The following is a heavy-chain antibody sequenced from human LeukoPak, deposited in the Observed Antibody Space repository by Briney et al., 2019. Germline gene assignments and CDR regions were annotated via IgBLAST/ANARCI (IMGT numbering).Heavy chain of an antibody. CDR1: GFTFSSYA. CDR2: ISYSGTRT. CDR3: AKDCPGGGGCYSGLYYFDS. V-gene: IGHV3-23*01. Sequence: GGSLRLSCAASGFTFSSYAMSWVRQAPGKGLEWVSAISYSGTRTYYADSVKGRFTISRDNSKNTLYLQMNSLRAEDTAVYSCAKDCPGGGGCYSGLYYFDSWGQGTLVTVSS. D-gene: IGHD2-15*01. J-gene: IGHJ4*02.